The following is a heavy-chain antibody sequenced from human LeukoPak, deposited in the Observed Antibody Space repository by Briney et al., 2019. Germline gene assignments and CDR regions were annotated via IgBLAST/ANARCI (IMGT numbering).Heavy chain of an antibody. CDR3: ASLEYVTGAFDY. CDR1: GGSISSSSYY. V-gene: IGHV4-39*07. CDR2: IYYSGST. Sequence: SETLSLTCTVSGGSISSSSYYWGWIRQPPGKGLEWIGSIYYSGSTYYNPSLKSRVTISVDTSKNQFSLKLSSVTAADTAVYYCASLEYVTGAFDYWGQGTLVTVSS. D-gene: IGHD2/OR15-2a*01. J-gene: IGHJ4*02.